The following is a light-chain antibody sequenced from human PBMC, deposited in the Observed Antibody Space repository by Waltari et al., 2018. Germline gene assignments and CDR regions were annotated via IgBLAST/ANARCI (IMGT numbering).Light chain of an antibody. V-gene: IGKV3-11*01. CDR1: QSVRTY. J-gene: IGKJ4*01. Sequence: DIVLTQSPATLSLSPGERATLSCRASQSVRTYLAWYQHRPGLAPRLLIYDASNRATDVPARFSGSGSGTDFTLTISSLQPEDFAVYYCQERSNWPGGAFGGGTKVE. CDR2: DAS. CDR3: QERSNWPGGA.